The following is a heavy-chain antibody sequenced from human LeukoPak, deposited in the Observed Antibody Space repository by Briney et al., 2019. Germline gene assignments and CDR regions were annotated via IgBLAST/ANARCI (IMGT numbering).Heavy chain of an antibody. CDR3: AREPSTAAGTGRPFDY. J-gene: IGHJ4*02. CDR2: MYTSGST. D-gene: IGHD6-13*01. Sequence: SQTLSLTRTLSVGSLSSYFWSWIRQPAGKELEWIGRMYTSGSTNCNPSLKSRVIMSVDTSKNQFSLNLSSVTAADTAVYYCAREPSTAAGTGRPFDYWGQGTLVTVSS. CDR1: VGSLSSYF. V-gene: IGHV4-4*07.